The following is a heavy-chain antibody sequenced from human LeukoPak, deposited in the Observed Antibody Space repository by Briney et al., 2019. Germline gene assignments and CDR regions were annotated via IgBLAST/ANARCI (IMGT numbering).Heavy chain of an antibody. CDR2: ISAYNGST. V-gene: IGHV1-18*01. Sequence: ASVKVSCKASGYTFTSYGISWVRQAPGQGLEWMGWISAYNGSTNYAQKPQGRVTMTTDTSTSTAYMELRSLRSDDTAVYYCARASYYDSSGYYVSHPFDYWGQGTLVTASS. D-gene: IGHD3-22*01. J-gene: IGHJ4*02. CDR1: GYTFTSYG. CDR3: ARASYYDSSGYYVSHPFDY.